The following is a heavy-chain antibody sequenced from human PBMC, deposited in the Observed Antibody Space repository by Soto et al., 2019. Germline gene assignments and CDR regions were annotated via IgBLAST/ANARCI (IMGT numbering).Heavy chain of an antibody. D-gene: IGHD7-27*01. CDR1: GDTFKNCV. Sequence: QVQVVQSGVEVRRPGSSVKVSCKASGDTFKNCVISWVRQAPGQGLEWMGGIIPLFGTTDFAQRLQGRLTITTDESTTTAYMELSRLRAEDTATYYCAAELGFRKLSVVWGQGTTVIVSS. CDR2: IIPLFGTT. V-gene: IGHV1-69*01. J-gene: IGHJ6*02. CDR3: AAELGFRKLSVV.